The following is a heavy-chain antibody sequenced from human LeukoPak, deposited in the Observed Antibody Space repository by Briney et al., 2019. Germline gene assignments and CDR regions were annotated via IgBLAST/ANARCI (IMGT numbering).Heavy chain of an antibody. D-gene: IGHD5-12*01. CDR1: GYTFTSYY. J-gene: IGHJ4*02. CDR3: ARDQLVGWLRSDEPLWY. Sequence: ASVKVSCKASGYTFTSYYMPWVRQAPGQGLEWMGIINPSGGSTSYAQKFQGRVTMTRDTSTSTVYMELSSLRSEDTAVYYCARDQLVGWLRSDEPLWYWGQGTLVTVSS. V-gene: IGHV1-46*01. CDR2: INPSGGST.